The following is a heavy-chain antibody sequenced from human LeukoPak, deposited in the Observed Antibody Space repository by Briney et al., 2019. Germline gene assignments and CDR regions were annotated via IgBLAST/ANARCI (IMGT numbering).Heavy chain of an antibody. CDR2: ISGGGGTT. D-gene: IGHD3-10*01. J-gene: IGHJ4*02. CDR3: AKNGDYYGSGSLDY. V-gene: IGHV3-23*01. CDR1: GFTFSSYA. Sequence: PGGSLRLSCVVSGFTFSSYAMSWVRQAPGKGLGWVTVISGGGGTTYYADSVKGRFTISRGNSKNMLYLQMTSLRAEDTAVYNCAKNGDYYGSGSLDYWGQGTLVTVSS.